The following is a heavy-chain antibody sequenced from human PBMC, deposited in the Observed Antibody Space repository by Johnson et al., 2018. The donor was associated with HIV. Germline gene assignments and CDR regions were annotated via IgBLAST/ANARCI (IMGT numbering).Heavy chain of an antibody. V-gene: IGHV3-64*01. CDR1: GFMFSRYA. J-gene: IGHJ3*02. CDR2: ISSSGGST. D-gene: IGHD3-22*01. Sequence: VQLVESGGGLVQPGGSLRLSCAASGFMFSRYAMHWVRQAPGKGLEYVSPISSSGGSTCYANSVKGRFAISRDTSKNTLYLQMGSLGAEDMALYCCARDQAPYYYDSSGSDAFDIWGQGTMVTVSS. CDR3: ARDQAPYYYDSSGSDAFDI.